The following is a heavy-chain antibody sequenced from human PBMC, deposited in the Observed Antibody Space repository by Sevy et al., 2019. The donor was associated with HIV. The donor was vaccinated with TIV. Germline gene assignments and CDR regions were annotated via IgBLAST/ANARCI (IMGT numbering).Heavy chain of an antibody. J-gene: IGHJ6*02. D-gene: IGHD3-3*01. CDR1: GFTFSSYG. CDR3: AKVERIGVVDYYYYYGMDV. CDR2: ISYDGSNK. V-gene: IGHV3-30*18. Sequence: GGSLRLSCAASGFTFSSYGMHWVRQAPGKGLEWVAVISYDGSNKYYADSVKGRFTISRDNSKNTLYLQMDSLRAEDTAVYYCAKVERIGVVDYYYYYGMDVWGQGTTVTVSS.